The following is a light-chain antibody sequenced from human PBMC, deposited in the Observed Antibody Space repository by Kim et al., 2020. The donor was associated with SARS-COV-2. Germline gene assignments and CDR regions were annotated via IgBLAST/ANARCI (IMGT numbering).Light chain of an antibody. Sequence: EIVLTQSPGTLSLSPGERATLSCRASQTLGSNYIAWYQQKPGQTPRLLIYDTSSRATGIPDRFSGGGSGTDFTLTISRLEPEDFAVYFCQQYGSSPWTFGQGTKVDIK. CDR2: DTS. V-gene: IGKV3-20*01. CDR1: QTLGSNY. CDR3: QQYGSSPWT. J-gene: IGKJ1*01.